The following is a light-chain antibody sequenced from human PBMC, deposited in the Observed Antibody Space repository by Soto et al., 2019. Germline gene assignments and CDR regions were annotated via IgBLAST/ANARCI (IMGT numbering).Light chain of an antibody. J-gene: IGKJ2*01. CDR1: QSISSW. V-gene: IGKV1-5*01. CDR3: QQYNTAYT. CDR2: DAS. Sequence: DIQMTQSPSTLSASVGDRVTITCRASQSISSWLAWYQQKPGKAPKLLIYDASSLESGVPSRFSGSGSGTEFTLTISSLQPDDFATYFCQQYNTAYTFVQATKLAIK.